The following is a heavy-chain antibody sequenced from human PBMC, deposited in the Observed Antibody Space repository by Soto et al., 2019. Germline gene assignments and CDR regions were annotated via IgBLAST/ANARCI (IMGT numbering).Heavy chain of an antibody. CDR3: ARAKAGIAAAGTVGAFDI. CDR1: GDSVSSNSAA. J-gene: IGHJ3*02. D-gene: IGHD6-13*01. V-gene: IGHV6-1*01. Sequence: SQTLALTCAISGDSVSSNSAAWNWIRQSPSRGLEWLGRTYYRSKWYNDYAVSVKSRITINPDTSKNQFSLQLNSVTPEDTAVYYCARAKAGIAAAGTVGAFDIWGQGTMVTVSS. CDR2: TYYRSKWYN.